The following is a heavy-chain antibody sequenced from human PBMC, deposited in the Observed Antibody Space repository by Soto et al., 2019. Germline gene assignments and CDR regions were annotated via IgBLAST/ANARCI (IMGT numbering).Heavy chain of an antibody. CDR2: IIPIFGTA. CDR3: ARVQAAGTFDY. Sequence: SVKVSCKASGGTSSSYAISWVRQAPGQGLEWMGGIIPIFGTANYAQKFQGRVTITADKSTSTAYMELSSLRSEDTAVYYCARVQAAGTFDYWGQGTLVTVSS. V-gene: IGHV1-69*06. J-gene: IGHJ4*02. D-gene: IGHD6-13*01. CDR1: GGTSSSYA.